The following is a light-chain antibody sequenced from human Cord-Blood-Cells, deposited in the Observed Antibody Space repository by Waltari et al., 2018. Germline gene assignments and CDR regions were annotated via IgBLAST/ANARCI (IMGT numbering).Light chain of an antibody. CDR3: SSYAGSNNLV. CDR2: EVS. V-gene: IGLV2-8*01. CDR1: SSDVGGYNY. Sequence: QSALTQPPSASGSHGQSVTISCTGTSSDVGGYNYVSCYQQHPVKAPKLMIYEVSKRPSGGPDRFSGSKSGNTASLTVSGLQAEDEADYYCSSYAGSNNLVFGGGTKLTVL. J-gene: IGLJ2*01.